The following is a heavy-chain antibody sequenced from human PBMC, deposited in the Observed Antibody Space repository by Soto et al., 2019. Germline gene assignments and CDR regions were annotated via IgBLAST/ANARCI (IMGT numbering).Heavy chain of an antibody. V-gene: IGHV4-34*01. CDR1: GGSFSGYY. CDR2: INHSGST. D-gene: IGHD4-17*01. J-gene: IGHJ4*02. CDR3: ARGLPRYTLRYFDY. Sequence: SETLSLTCAVYGGSFSGYYWSWIRQPPGKGLEWIGEINHSGSTNYNPSLKSRDTISVDTSKNQFSLKLSSVTAADTAVYYCARGLPRYTLRYFDYWGQGTLVTVSS.